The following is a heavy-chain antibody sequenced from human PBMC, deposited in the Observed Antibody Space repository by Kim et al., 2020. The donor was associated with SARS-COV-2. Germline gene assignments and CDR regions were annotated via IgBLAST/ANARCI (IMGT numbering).Heavy chain of an antibody. Sequence: SETLSLTCAVYGGSFSGYYWSWIRQPPGKGLEWIGEINHRGRTNYNRSLKIRVTISVNTSKNQFSLQLTSVTAADTPVYYRARRFTTTSGWGSHYCALWG. CDR1: GGSFSGYY. V-gene: IGHV4-34*01. CDR2: INHRGRT. CDR3: ARRFTTTSGWGSHYCAL. D-gene: IGHD3-10*01. J-gene: IGHJ2*01.